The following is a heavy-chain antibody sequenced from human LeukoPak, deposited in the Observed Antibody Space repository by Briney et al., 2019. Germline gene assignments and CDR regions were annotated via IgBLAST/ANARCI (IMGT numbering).Heavy chain of an antibody. Sequence: PGGSLRLSCAASGFTFSSYGMHWVRQAPGEGLEWVAVIWYDGSNKYYADSMKGRFTISRDNSKNTLYLQMNSLRAEDTAVYYCARDWGVAAGDAFDIWGQGTMVTVSS. CDR1: GFTFSSYG. D-gene: IGHD3-16*01. J-gene: IGHJ3*02. CDR2: IWYDGSNK. CDR3: ARDWGVAAGDAFDI. V-gene: IGHV3-33*01.